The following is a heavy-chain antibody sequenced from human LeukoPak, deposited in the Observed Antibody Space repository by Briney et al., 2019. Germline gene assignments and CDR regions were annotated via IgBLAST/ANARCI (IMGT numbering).Heavy chain of an antibody. CDR3: AHSRYDSWSGYYKGFDY. CDR1: GISVNTGGVG. CDR2: IYRDDGQ. J-gene: IGHJ4*02. D-gene: IGHD3-3*01. V-gene: IGHV2-5*02. Sequence: SGPTLVKPTHTLTLTCTFSGISVNTGGVGVGWIRQPPGKALEWLALIYRDDGQRYSPSLRSRLTITKDTSNNQVVLTMTNMDSVDTATYYCAHSRYDSWSGYYKGFDYWGQGTLVTVSS.